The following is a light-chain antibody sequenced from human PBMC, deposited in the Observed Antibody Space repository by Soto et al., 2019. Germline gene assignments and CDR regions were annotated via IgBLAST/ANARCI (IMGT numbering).Light chain of an antibody. CDR3: ASYTSTQAYV. V-gene: IGLV2-14*01. CDR1: SSDVGGYNY. Sequence: QSALTQPASVSGSPGQSITISCTGTSSDVGGYNYVSWYQQHPGKAPKLMIYEVSNRPSGVSNRFSGSKSGTSASLTISGLQADDEAVYYCASYTSTQAYVFGAGTKLTVL. CDR2: EVS. J-gene: IGLJ1*01.